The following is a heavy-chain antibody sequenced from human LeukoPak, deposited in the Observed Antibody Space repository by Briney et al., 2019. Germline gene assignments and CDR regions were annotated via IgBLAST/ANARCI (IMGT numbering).Heavy chain of an antibody. V-gene: IGHV1-2*02. CDR1: GYTFTGYY. Sequence: SVKVSCKASGYTFTGYYMHWVRQAPGQGLEWMGWINPCSGGTNYAQKFQGRVTMTRDTSISTAYMELSSLRSDDTAVYYCARAKLDDCGGVCDQYFQHWGQGTLVTVSS. D-gene: IGHD2-21*02. CDR3: ARAKLDDCGGVCDQYFQH. CDR2: INPCSGGT. J-gene: IGHJ1*01.